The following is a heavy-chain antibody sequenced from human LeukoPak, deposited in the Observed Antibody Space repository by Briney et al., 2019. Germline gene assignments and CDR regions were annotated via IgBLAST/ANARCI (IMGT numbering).Heavy chain of an antibody. CDR2: ISAYNGNK. D-gene: IGHD6-13*01. V-gene: IGHV1-18*01. CDR3: ARDPTASAGSDAWFDS. Sequence: AASVKVSCKASGYTFSTSGISWVRQAPGQGLESMGWISAYNGNKNCAHRLQDRFTMTTDTSTSTAYMELRSLTPDDTAVYYCARDPTASAGSDAWFDSWGQGTLVTVSS. J-gene: IGHJ5*01. CDR1: GYTFSTSG.